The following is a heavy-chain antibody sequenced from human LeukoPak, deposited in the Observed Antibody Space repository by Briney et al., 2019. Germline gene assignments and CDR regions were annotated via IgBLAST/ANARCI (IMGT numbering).Heavy chain of an antibody. CDR2: IYYSGST. V-gene: IGHV4-59*01. J-gene: IGHJ5*02. CDR3: ARSRAFNSGAFDP. D-gene: IGHD1-26*01. CDR1: GGSISSYY. Sequence: SETLSLTCTVSGGSISSYYWSWIRQPPGKGLEWIGYIYYSGSTNYNPSLKSRVTISVDTSKNQFSLKLSSVTAADTAVYYCARSRAFNSGAFDPWGQGSLVTVSS.